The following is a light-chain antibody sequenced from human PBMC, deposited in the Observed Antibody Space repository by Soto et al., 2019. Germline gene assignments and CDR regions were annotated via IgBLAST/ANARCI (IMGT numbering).Light chain of an antibody. J-gene: IGKJ4*01. CDR2: AAS. V-gene: IGKV1-27*01. Sequence: DIQMTQSPSSLSASIGDRVTITCRASQGIGNYLAWYQQKPGMVPKLLIYAASTLQSGVPSQFSGSGSGTHFTLTITSLLPEDVATYYCQKYNSAPQPFGGGTKVEI. CDR1: QGIGNY. CDR3: QKYNSAPQP.